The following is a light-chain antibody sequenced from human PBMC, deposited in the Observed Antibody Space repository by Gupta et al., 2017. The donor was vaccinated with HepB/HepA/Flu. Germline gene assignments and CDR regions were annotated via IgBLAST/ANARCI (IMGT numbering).Light chain of an antibody. V-gene: IGLV8-61*01. CDR1: SGSVSISYY. CDR2: STN. CDR3: VLYMGSGIWV. J-gene: IGLJ3*02. Sequence: QPVVTQEPSFSVSPGGTVTLTCGLSSGSVSISYYPSWYQKTPGQPPRTLIYSTNIRSSGVPDRFSGSILGNKAALTITGAQADDESDYYCVLYMGSGIWVFGGGTKLTVL.